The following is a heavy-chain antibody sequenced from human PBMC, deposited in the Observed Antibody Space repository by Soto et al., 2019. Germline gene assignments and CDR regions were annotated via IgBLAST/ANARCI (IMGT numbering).Heavy chain of an antibody. CDR1: GGSISSYY. J-gene: IGHJ4*02. V-gene: IGHV4-59*01. CDR3: ARAELNSYFDY. D-gene: IGHD3-10*01. Sequence: SETLSLTCTVSGGSISSYYWSWIRQPPGKGLEYIGSIYYSGSASYNPSLKSRVTISVDTSKNHFSLKLSSVTAADTAMYYCARAELNSYFDYWGQGTLVTVSS. CDR2: IYYSGSA.